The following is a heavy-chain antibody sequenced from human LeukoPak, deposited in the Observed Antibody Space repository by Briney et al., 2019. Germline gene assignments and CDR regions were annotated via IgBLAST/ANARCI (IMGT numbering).Heavy chain of an antibody. Sequence: PGRSLRLSCAASGFTFSSYGMHWVRQAPGRGLEWVAVIWYDGSNKYYADSVKGRFTISRDNSKNTLYLQMNSLRAEDRAVYYCARDVETTNWFDPWGQGTLVTDSS. V-gene: IGHV3-33*01. CDR2: IWYDGSNK. CDR1: GFTFSSYG. CDR3: ARDVETTNWFDP. D-gene: IGHD5-24*01. J-gene: IGHJ5*02.